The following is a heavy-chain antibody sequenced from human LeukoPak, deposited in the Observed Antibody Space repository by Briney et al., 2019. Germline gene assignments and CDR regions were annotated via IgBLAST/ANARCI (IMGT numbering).Heavy chain of an antibody. CDR2: ISGSGADT. CDR1: GFTFSDYY. CDR3: AKDFSRALISGWRFDY. V-gene: IGHV3-23*01. Sequence: GGSLRLSCAASGFTFSDYYMSWIRQAPGKGLGWVSAISGSGADTYYTDSVRGRFSISRDNSKNTLYLQMNSLTAEDTAVYYCAKDFSRALISGWRFDYWGQGTLVTVSS. D-gene: IGHD6-19*01. J-gene: IGHJ4*02.